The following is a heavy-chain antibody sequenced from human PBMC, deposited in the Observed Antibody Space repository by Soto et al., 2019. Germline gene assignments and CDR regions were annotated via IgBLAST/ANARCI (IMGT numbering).Heavy chain of an antibody. V-gene: IGHV3-48*02. CDR2: ISSSSSTI. CDR1: GFTFSSYS. Sequence: EVQLVESGGGLVQPGGSLRLSCAASGFTFSSYSMNWVRQTPGKGLEWVSYISSSSSTIYYAASVKGRFTISRDNAKNSLYLQINSRRDEGTAVYYCARDFGDIVVVPAADSEGYYYYYGMDVWGQGTTVTVSS. CDR3: ARDFGDIVVVPAADSEGYYYYYGMDV. D-gene: IGHD2-2*01. J-gene: IGHJ6*02.